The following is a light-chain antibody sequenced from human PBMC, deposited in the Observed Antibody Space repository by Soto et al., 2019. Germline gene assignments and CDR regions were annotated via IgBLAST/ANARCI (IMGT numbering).Light chain of an antibody. CDR2: GAS. CDR3: QQYNNRAT. Sequence: EIVLTQSPGTLSLSPGDRATLSCRASQSVSRSYLAWYQQKPGQAPRLLIYGASTRATGIPARFSGSGSGTEFTLTISSLQSEDFAVYYCQQYNNRATFGQGTKVDIK. CDR1: QSVSRSY. J-gene: IGKJ1*01. V-gene: IGKV3-15*01.